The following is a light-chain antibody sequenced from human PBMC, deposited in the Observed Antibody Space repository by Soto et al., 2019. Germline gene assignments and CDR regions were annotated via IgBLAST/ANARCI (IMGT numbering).Light chain of an antibody. Sequence: DIQMTQSPSSLSASVGDRVTITCRASQSISSYLNWYQKKPGKAPKLLFYAASSLQSGVPSRFSGSGSGTDFTLTISSLQPEDFATYYCQQSYSTPWTFGQGTKVEIK. CDR2: AAS. V-gene: IGKV1-39*01. J-gene: IGKJ1*01. CDR3: QQSYSTPWT. CDR1: QSISSY.